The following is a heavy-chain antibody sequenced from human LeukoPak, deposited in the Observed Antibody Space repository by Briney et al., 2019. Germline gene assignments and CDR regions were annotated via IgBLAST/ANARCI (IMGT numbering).Heavy chain of an antibody. CDR3: ARRAGEYSHPYDY. CDR2: IYSGGKT. CDR1: GFTVSSNS. J-gene: IGHJ4*02. Sequence: GGSLRLSCTVSGFTVSSNSWSWVRQAPGKGLEWVSFIYSGGKTHSSDSVKGRFTISRDNSKNTLYLQMSSLRAADTAIYYCARRAGEYSHPYDYWGQGTLVTVSS. V-gene: IGHV3-53*01. D-gene: IGHD2-15*01.